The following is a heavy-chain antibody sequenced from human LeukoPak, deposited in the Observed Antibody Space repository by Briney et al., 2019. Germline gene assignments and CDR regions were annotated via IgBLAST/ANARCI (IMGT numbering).Heavy chain of an antibody. CDR3: ARGAYYYGSGLPFDP. V-gene: IGHV4-4*07. J-gene: IGHJ5*02. D-gene: IGHD3-10*01. Sequence: PSETLSLTCTVSGGSISSYYWSRIRQPPGKGLEWIGRIYTSGSTNYNPSLKSRVTMSVDTSKNQFSLKLSSVTAADTAVYYCARGAYYYGSGLPFDPWGQGTLVTVSS. CDR2: IYTSGST. CDR1: GGSISSYY.